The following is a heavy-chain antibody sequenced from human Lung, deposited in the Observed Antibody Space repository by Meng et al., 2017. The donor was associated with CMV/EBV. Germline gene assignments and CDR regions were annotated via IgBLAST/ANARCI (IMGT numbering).Heavy chain of an antibody. D-gene: IGHD3-22*01. V-gene: IGHV6-1*01. CDR2: AYYRPKWYT. J-gene: IGHJ4*02. Sequence: SPXXXLTXAISGDSVSANNAAWNWFRQSPSRGLEWLGRAYYRPKWYTDYAVSVKKRTTINPDTSKNQFSLQLTSVTHDNTAVYYCARGYDNSLDYWGQGTLVTVSS. CDR3: ARGYDNSLDY. CDR1: GDSVSANNAA.